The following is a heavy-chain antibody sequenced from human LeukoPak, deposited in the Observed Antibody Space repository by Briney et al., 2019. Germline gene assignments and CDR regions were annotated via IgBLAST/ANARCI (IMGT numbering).Heavy chain of an antibody. CDR1: GFTFRTSS. V-gene: IGHV3-48*02. CDR3: AGDSAPITMVVEVPAGFDY. J-gene: IGHJ4*02. Sequence: GGSLRLSCEASGFTFRTSSMNWVRQAPGRGLEWVSYINSGSDTIYYADSVKGRFTISRDNAKNSLYLQMNSLRDDDTAMYYCAGDSAPITMVVEVPAGFDYWGPGTQVTVSS. CDR2: INSGSDTI. D-gene: IGHD3-22*01.